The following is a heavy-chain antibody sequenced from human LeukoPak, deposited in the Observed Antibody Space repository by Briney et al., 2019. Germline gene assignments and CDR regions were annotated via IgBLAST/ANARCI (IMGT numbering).Heavy chain of an antibody. CDR1: GGSISSGSYY. CDR2: IYTSGST. Sequence: PSETLSLTCTVSGGSISSGSYYWSWIRQPAGKGLEWIGRIYTSGSTNYNPSLKSRVTISVDTSKNQFSLKLSSVTAADTAVYYCARDVIGTTGWFDPWGQGTLVTVSS. J-gene: IGHJ5*02. CDR3: ARDVIGTTGWFDP. V-gene: IGHV4-61*02. D-gene: IGHD1-1*01.